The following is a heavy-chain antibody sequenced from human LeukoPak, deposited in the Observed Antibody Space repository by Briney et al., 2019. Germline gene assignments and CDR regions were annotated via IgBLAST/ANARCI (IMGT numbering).Heavy chain of an antibody. V-gene: IGHV3-33*01. Sequence: PGGSLRLSCAASGFTFSNYGMHWVRQAPGKGLEWVAVIWSDGSNKYYADSMRGRFTISRDNSKNTLYLQMNSLRAEGTAVYYCARVTMVAAASYNWFVPWGQGTLVTVSS. J-gene: IGHJ5*02. CDR1: GFTFSNYG. D-gene: IGHD2-15*01. CDR2: IWSDGSNK. CDR3: ARVTMVAAASYNWFVP.